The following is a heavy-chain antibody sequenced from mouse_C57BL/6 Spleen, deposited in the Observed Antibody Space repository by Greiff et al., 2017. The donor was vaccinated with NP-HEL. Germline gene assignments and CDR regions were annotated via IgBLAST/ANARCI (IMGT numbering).Heavy chain of an antibody. D-gene: IGHD1-1*01. CDR2: IWSGGST. CDR3: ARYGSNAMDY. Sequence: QVQLKQSGPGLVQPSQSLSITCTVSGFSLTSYGVHWVRQSPGKGLEWLGVIWSGGSTDYNAAFISRLSLSKDNSKSQVFFKMNSLQADDTARYYCARYGSNAMDYWGQGTSVTVSS. CDR1: GFSLTSYG. V-gene: IGHV2-2*01. J-gene: IGHJ4*01.